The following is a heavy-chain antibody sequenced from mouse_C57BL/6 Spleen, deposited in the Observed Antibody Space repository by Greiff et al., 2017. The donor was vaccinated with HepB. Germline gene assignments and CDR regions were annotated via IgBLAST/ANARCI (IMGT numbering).Heavy chain of an antibody. D-gene: IGHD3-3*01. Sequence: EVQLVESGGGLVQPKGSLKLSCAASGFSFNTYAMNWVRQAPGKGLEWAACIRSKSNNYATYYADSVKDRLTISRDDSESMLYLQMNNLKTEDTAMYYCVRQRDHYAMDYWGQGTSVTVSS. J-gene: IGHJ4*01. V-gene: IGHV10-1*01. CDR3: VRQRDHYAMDY. CDR1: GFSFNTYA. CDR2: IRSKSNNYAT.